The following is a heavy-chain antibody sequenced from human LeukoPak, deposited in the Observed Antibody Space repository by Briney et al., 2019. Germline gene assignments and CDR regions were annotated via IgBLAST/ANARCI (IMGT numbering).Heavy chain of an antibody. CDR1: GGSISSYY. J-gene: IGHJ5*02. CDR2: INHSGST. CDR3: GGSLNHNWFDP. D-gene: IGHD3-16*01. Sequence: ASETLSLTCTVSGGSISSYYWSWIRQPPGKGLEWIGEINHSGSTIYNPSLKSRVTISVDTSKNQFSLNLNSVTAADTAVYYCGGSLNHNWFDPWGQGTLVTVSS. V-gene: IGHV4-34*01.